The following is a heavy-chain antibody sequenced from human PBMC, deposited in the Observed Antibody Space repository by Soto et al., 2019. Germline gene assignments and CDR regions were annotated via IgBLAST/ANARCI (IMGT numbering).Heavy chain of an antibody. Sequence: PGGSLRLSCAASGFIFNNYAMSWVRQAPGKGLEWVSFISAGGGSPNYADSVKGRSTISRDNSKNMVYLQMNSLRAEDTAVYYCAKDGEFYDFVTGYYLTGHYFDYWGQGTPVTAPQ. CDR1: GFIFNNYA. V-gene: IGHV3-23*01. J-gene: IGHJ4*02. CDR2: ISAGGGSP. CDR3: AKDGEFYDFVTGYYLTGHYFDY. D-gene: IGHD3-9*01.